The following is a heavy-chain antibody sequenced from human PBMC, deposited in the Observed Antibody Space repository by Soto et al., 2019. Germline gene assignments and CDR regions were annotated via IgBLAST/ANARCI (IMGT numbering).Heavy chain of an antibody. D-gene: IGHD6-13*01. CDR2: MNPYSGNT. J-gene: IGHJ4*02. V-gene: IGHV1-8*01. CDR3: ARSPRSSPYFDY. Sequence: ASVKVSCKASGYTFTTYDISWVRQATGQGLEWMGWMNPYSGNTGYAQKFQGRVTVTRNTSISTVYMELSGLRPDDTAVYYCARSPRSSPYFDYWGQGALVTVSS. CDR1: GYTFTTYD.